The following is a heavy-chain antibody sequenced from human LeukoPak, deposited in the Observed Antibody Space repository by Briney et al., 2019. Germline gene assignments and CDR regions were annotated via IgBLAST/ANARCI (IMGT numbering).Heavy chain of an antibody. CDR3: ARELGLRAFDI. CDR2: IYYSGST. J-gene: IGHJ3*02. V-gene: IGHV4-59*01. Sequence: SETLSLTCTVSGGSISSYYWSWIRQPPGKGLEWIGYIYYSGSTNYNPSLKSRVTISVDTSKNQFSLKLSSVTAADTAVYYCARELGLRAFDIWGQGTMVTVSS. D-gene: IGHD7-27*01. CDR1: GGSISSYY.